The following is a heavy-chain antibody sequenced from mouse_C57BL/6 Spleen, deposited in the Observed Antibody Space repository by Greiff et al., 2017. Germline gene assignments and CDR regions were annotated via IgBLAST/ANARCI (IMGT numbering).Heavy chain of an antibody. J-gene: IGHJ4*01. CDR2: ISSGGDYI. V-gene: IGHV5-9-1*02. CDR1: GFTFSSYA. Sequence: EVKLMESGEGLVKPGGSLKLSCAASGFTFSSYAMSWVRQTPEKRLAWVAYISSGGDYIYYADTVKGRFTISRDNARNTLYLQMSSLKSEDTAMYYCTRGGYAMDYWGQGTSVTVSS. CDR3: TRGGYAMDY.